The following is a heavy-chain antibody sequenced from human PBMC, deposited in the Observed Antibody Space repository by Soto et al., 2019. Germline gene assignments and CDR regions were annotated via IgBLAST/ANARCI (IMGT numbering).Heavy chain of an antibody. CDR2: IYPGDSDT. CDR1: GYIFTSYW. V-gene: IGHV5-51*01. CDR3: ARGIDSSLYGMDV. Sequence: PVESLKISCKGSGYIFTSYWICWVLQMPGKGLEWMGIIYPGDSDTRYSPSFQGQVTISADKSISTAYLQWSSLKASDTAMYYCARGIDSSLYGMDVWGQGTTVTVSS. D-gene: IGHD6-13*01. J-gene: IGHJ6*02.